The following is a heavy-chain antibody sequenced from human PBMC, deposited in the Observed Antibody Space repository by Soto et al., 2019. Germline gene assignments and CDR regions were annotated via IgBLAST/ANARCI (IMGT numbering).Heavy chain of an antibody. Sequence: EVQLVESGGGLGKPGGSLRLSCAASGFTFSSYSMNWVRQAPGKGLEWVSSISSSSSYIYYADSVKGRFTISRDNAKNSLYLQMNSLRAEDTTVYYCARDVKYYYDSSGFSQNTGVYWGQGTLVTVSS. CDR3: ARDVKYYYDSSGFSQNTGVY. CDR1: GFTFSSYS. D-gene: IGHD3-22*01. CDR2: ISSSSSYI. J-gene: IGHJ4*02. V-gene: IGHV3-21*01.